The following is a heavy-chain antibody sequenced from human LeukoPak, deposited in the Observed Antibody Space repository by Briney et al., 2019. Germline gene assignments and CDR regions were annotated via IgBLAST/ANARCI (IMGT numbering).Heavy chain of an antibody. D-gene: IGHD2-2*01. CDR1: GCGFPTYW. V-gene: IGHV5-51*01. Sequence: GAALKISFKASGCGFPTYWIGWGRRKPGKGGEWMGIIYPGDSDTRYSPSFQGQVTISADKSINPAYLQWSSLKASDTAMYYCARIPCSSTSCHKRFDYWGQGTLVTVSS. CDR3: ARIPCSSTSCHKRFDY. J-gene: IGHJ4*02. CDR2: IYPGDSDT.